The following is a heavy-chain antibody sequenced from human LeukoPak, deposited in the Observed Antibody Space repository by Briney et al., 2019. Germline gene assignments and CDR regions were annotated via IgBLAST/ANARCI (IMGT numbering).Heavy chain of an antibody. D-gene: IGHD2-2*01. CDR2: IRSKIYGGTI. CDR1: GFTFADYA. V-gene: IGHV3-49*04. J-gene: IGHJ4*02. Sequence: GGSLRLSCTASGFTFADYAMTWVRQAPGKGLEWVGFIRSKIYGGTIEYAASVKGRFTISRDDSKSIAYLQMSSLKTEDTAVYYCARDAGFAMASFDYWGQGTLVTVSP. CDR3: ARDAGFAMASFDY.